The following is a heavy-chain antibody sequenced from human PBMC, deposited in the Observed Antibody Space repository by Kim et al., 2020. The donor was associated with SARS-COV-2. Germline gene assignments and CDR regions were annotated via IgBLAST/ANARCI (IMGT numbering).Heavy chain of an antibody. Sequence: GGSLRLSCAASGFTFSSYSMNWVRQAPGKGLEWVSSISSSSSYIYYADSVKGRFTISRDNAKNSLYLQMNSLRAEDTAVYYCARDAGLATVQPIAFDIWGQGTMVTVSS. J-gene: IGHJ3*02. CDR2: ISSSSSYI. D-gene: IGHD4-4*01. CDR1: GFTFSSYS. CDR3: ARDAGLATVQPIAFDI. V-gene: IGHV3-21*01.